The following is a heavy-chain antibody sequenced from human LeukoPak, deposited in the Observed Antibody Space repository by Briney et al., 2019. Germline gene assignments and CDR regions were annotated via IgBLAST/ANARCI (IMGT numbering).Heavy chain of an antibody. J-gene: IGHJ4*02. CDR1: GFIFSSYS. V-gene: IGHV3-48*04. D-gene: IGHD1-20*01. CDR3: TRDHNCAFDY. CDR2: IGLASGVT. Sequence: GGSLRLSCAASGFIFSSYSTNWVRQAPGRGLEWISYIGLASGVTSYADSVKGRFAISSDTARNSLYLYMHSLRAEDTAVYYCTRDHNCAFDYWGQGALVTVSS.